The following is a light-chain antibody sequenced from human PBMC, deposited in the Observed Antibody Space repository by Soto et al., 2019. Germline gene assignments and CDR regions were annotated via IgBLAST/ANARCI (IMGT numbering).Light chain of an antibody. Sequence: IVLTQSAATLSLSPRKRATLSCRASQSVSTYLAWYQQKPGQAPRLLIYDTSNRATGIPARFSGGGSGTDFTLTISSLEPEDSAVYYCHLRSNWWPFGQGTKVDI. CDR3: HLRSNWWP. V-gene: IGKV3-11*01. CDR2: DTS. CDR1: QSVSTY. J-gene: IGKJ1*01.